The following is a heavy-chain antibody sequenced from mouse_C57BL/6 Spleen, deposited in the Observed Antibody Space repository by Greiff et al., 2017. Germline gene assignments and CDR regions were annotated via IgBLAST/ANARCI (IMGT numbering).Heavy chain of an antibody. V-gene: IGHV7-3*01. CDR2: IRNKANGYTT. J-gene: IGHJ2*01. Sequence: EVMLVESGGGLVQPGGSLSLSCAASGFTFTDYYMSWVRQPPGKALEWLGFIRNKANGYTTAYSASVKGRFTISRDNSQSILYLQMNALRAEDSATYYCARYILTDGYYIDYWGQGTTLTVSS. CDR1: GFTFTDYY. CDR3: ARYILTDGYYIDY. D-gene: IGHD2-3*01.